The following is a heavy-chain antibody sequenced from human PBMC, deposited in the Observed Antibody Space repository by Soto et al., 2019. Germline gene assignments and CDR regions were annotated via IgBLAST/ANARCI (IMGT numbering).Heavy chain of an antibody. Sequence: PSETLSLTCTVSGGSISYYYWSWIRQSPGKGLEWIGYIYDSGSTNTNPSLQSRATISVDTSKNQFSLKLTSVTEADAAVYYCARARNTMGGDVTKYNMDICGQGTTVTVYS. V-gene: IGHV4-59*01. CDR2: IYDSGST. J-gene: IGHJ6*02. CDR1: GGSISYYY. CDR3: ARARNTMGGDVTKYNMDI. D-gene: IGHD3-10*01.